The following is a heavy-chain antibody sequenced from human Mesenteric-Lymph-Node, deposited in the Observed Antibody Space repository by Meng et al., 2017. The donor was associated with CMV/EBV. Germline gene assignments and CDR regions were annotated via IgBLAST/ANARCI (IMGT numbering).Heavy chain of an antibody. Sequence: GESLKISCAASGFTFSSYSMNWVRQAPGKGLEWVSSISSSSSYIYYADSVKGRFTISRDNAKNSLYLQMNSLRAEDTAVYYCAKDEGLVGSSGWYMVLSWGQGTLVTVSS. J-gene: IGHJ5*02. CDR2: ISSSSSYI. D-gene: IGHD6-13*01. CDR3: AKDEGLVGSSGWYMVLS. V-gene: IGHV3-21*01. CDR1: GFTFSSYS.